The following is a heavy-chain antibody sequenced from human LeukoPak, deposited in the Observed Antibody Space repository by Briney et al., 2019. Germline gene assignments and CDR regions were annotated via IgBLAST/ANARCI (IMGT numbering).Heavy chain of an antibody. CDR3: AKDDVNYYGSGSYYSYYGMDV. D-gene: IGHD3-10*01. Sequence: GGSLRLSCAASGFTFSSYGMHWVRQAPGKGLEWVAVISYDGSNKYYADSVKGRFTISRDNSKNTLYLQMNSLRAEDTAVYYCAKDDVNYYGSGSYYSYYGMDVWGQGTTVTVSS. CDR1: GFTFSSYG. V-gene: IGHV3-30*18. J-gene: IGHJ6*02. CDR2: ISYDGSNK.